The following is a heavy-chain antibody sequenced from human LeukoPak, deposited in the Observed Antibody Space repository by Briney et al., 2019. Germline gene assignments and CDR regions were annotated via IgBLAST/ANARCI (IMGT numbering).Heavy chain of an antibody. CDR1: GGSISSSNW. V-gene: IGHV4-4*02. J-gene: IGHJ5*02. CDR3: ARVDVVVESNWFDP. D-gene: IGHD2-2*01. CDR2: IYHSGST. Sequence: PSETLSLTCAVSGGSISSSNWWSWVRQPPGKGLEWIGEIYHSGSTNYNPPLKSRVTISVDKSKNQFSLKLSSVTAADTAVYYCARVDVVVESNWFDPWGQGTLVTVSS.